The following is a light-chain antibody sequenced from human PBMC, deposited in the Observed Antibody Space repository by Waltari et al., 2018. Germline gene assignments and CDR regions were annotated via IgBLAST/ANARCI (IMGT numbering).Light chain of an antibody. J-gene: IGLJ1*01. CDR2: YDR. Sequence: SYVLTQPPSVSVAPGETASITCGGDNIGSYSVHWYPQKPGQAPVVVIFYDRDRPSGIPARFSGSNSGNTATLTITSVEAGDEARYYCQVWHADIDPGVFGTGTEVTVL. CDR3: QVWHADIDPGV. CDR1: NIGSYS. V-gene: IGLV3-21*04.